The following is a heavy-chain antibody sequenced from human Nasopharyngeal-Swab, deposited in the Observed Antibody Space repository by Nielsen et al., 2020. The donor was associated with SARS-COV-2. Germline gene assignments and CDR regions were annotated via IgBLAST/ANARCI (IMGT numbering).Heavy chain of an antibody. V-gene: IGHV4-34*01. J-gene: IGHJ4*02. CDR3: ARAGSCWSRVRDY. D-gene: IGHD6-19*01. Sequence: SETLSLTCAVYGGSFSGYYWSWIRQPPGKGLEWIGEINHSGSTNYNPSLKSRVTISVDTSKNQFSLKLSSVTATDTAVYYCARAGSCWSRVRDYWDQGTLVTVSS. CDR1: GGSFSGYY. CDR2: INHSGST.